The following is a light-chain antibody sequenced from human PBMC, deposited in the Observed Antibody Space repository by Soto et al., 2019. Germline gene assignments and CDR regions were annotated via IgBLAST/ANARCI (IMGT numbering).Light chain of an antibody. Sequence: EIVLTQSPGTLSLSPGERATLSCRASQNVNSNFLAWYQQKPGQAPRLLIYGASTRAAGVPDRFSGSGSGTDFTLTITRLEPEDFAMYYCQQYGRSPLMYTFGQGTKLGVK. J-gene: IGKJ2*01. CDR1: QNVNSNF. CDR3: QQYGRSPLMYT. CDR2: GAS. V-gene: IGKV3-20*01.